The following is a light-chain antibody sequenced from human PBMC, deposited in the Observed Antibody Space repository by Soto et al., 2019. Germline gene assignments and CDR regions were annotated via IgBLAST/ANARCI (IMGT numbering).Light chain of an antibody. CDR3: QQFNTSPWT. CDR1: QSVSIW. V-gene: IGKV1-5*03. J-gene: IGKJ1*01. Sequence: DSQMTQSQSTLSASEGDRVTISCRARQSVSIWLAWYQQKPGRAPKLLIYKSSILESGVPSRFSGSGSGTEFTLTISSLQPDDFATYYCQQFNTSPWTFGQGTKVDI. CDR2: KSS.